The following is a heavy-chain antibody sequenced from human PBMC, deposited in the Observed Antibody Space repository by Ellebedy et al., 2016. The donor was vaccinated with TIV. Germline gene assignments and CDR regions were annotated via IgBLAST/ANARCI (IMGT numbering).Heavy chain of an antibody. D-gene: IGHD2-2*01. J-gene: IGHJ5*02. CDR1: GYSFTSYW. CDR3: ARPARGYQFDP. CDR2: IDPSDSYT. Sequence: GGSLRLSXKGSGYSFTSYWISWVRQMPGKGLEWMGRIDPSDSYTNYSPSFQGHVTISADKSISTAYLQWSSLKASDTAMYYCARPARGYQFDPWGQGTLVTVSS. V-gene: IGHV5-10-1*01.